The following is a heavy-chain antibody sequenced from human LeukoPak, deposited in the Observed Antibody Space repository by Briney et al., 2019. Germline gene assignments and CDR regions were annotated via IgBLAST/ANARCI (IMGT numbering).Heavy chain of an antibody. D-gene: IGHD1-26*01. Sequence: GGSLRPSCAASGFTFSSYAMHWVRQAPGKGLEWVAVISYDGSNKYYADSVKGRFTISRDNSKNTLYLQMNSLRAEDTAVYYCASERSGSYYLGSFGYWGQGTLVTVSS. CDR1: GFTFSSYA. J-gene: IGHJ4*02. CDR3: ASERSGSYYLGSFGY. V-gene: IGHV3-30*04. CDR2: ISYDGSNK.